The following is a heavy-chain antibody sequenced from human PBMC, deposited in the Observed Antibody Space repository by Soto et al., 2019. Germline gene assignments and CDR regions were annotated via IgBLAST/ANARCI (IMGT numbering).Heavy chain of an antibody. CDR1: GFTFNNYG. CDR3: ARDLPGWLPSPAHSRY. V-gene: IGHV3-30*03. CDR2: TSHDGSNK. J-gene: IGHJ4*02. D-gene: IGHD3-22*01. Sequence: QVQLVESGGGVVQPGRSLRLSCAASGFTFNNYGMHGVRQAPGKGLEWVALTSHDGSNKYYADSVKGRFTISRDNSKNTLYLQMNSLRDEDTAVYYCARDLPGWLPSPAHSRYWGQGTLVTVSS.